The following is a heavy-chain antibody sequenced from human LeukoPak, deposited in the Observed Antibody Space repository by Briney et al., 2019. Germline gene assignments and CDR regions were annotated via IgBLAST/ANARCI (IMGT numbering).Heavy chain of an antibody. CDR2: ISWNSGSI. J-gene: IGHJ4*02. CDR3: AKSYSSGWGGYFDY. Sequence: GRSLRLSCAASGFTFDDYAMHWVRHAPGKGLEWVSGISWNSGSIGYADSVKGRFTISRDNAKNSLYLQMNSLRAEDTALYYCAKSYSSGWGGYFDYWGQGTLVTVSS. V-gene: IGHV3-9*01. CDR1: GFTFDDYA. D-gene: IGHD6-19*01.